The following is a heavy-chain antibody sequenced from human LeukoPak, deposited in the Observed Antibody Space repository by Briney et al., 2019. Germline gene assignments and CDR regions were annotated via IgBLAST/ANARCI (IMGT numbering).Heavy chain of an antibody. V-gene: IGHV3-23*01. Sequence: GGSLRLSCAASGFTFSSYSMSWVRQAPGKGLEWVSGINWNGGSTGYADSVKGRFTISRDNSKNTLYLQMNSLRAEDTAIYYCAKNGDRGAYCSGGSCYPYYYYYMDVWGKGTTVTISS. CDR1: GFTFSSYS. J-gene: IGHJ6*03. CDR2: INWNGGST. CDR3: AKNGDRGAYCSGGSCYPYYYYYMDV. D-gene: IGHD2-15*01.